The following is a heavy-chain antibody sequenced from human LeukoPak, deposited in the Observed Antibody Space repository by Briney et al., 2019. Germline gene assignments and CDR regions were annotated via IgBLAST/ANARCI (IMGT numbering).Heavy chain of an antibody. D-gene: IGHD2-2*02. CDR2: ISSSSSYI. J-gene: IGHJ4*02. CDR3: ARTLGYCSSTSCYTFDY. CDR1: GFTFSSYS. Sequence: GGSLRLSCAASGFTFSSYSMNWVRQAPGKGLEWVSSISSSSSYIYYADSVKGRFTISRDNSKNTLCLQMNSLRAEDTAVYYCARTLGYCSSTSCYTFDYWGQGTLVTVSS. V-gene: IGHV3-21*01.